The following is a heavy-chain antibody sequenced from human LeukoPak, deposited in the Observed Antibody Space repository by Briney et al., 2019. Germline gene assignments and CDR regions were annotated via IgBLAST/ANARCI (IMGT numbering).Heavy chain of an antibody. CDR1: GGSISSGGYY. CDR2: IYYTGST. D-gene: IGHD3-22*01. CDR3: ARGEGLNYDDSGYYFGY. V-gene: IGHV4-31*03. J-gene: IGHJ4*02. Sequence: PSETLSLTCTVSGGSISSGGYYWTWIRQHPGKGLEWIGYIYYTGSTYHNPSLKSRVTISLDTSKKQFSLKLSSVTAADTAVYYCARGEGLNYDDSGYYFGYWGQGTLVTVS.